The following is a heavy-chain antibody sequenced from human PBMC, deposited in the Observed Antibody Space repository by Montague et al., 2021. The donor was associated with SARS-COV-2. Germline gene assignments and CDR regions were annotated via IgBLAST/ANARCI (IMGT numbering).Heavy chain of an antibody. D-gene: IGHD1-1*01. CDR2: TYYRSKWYT. Sequence: CAISGDSVSSNSAAWNWIRQSPSGGLEWLGRTYYRSKWYTDYAPSVKTRITITPDTSNNQFSLHLNSVTPGDTAVYYCPREGTVPGPRGIYFDDWGQGTLVTVSS. J-gene: IGHJ4*02. CDR1: GDSVSSNSAA. CDR3: PREGTVPGPRGIYFDD. V-gene: IGHV6-1*01.